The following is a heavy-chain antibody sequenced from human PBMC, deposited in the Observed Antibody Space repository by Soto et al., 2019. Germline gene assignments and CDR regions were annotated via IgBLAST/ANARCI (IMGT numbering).Heavy chain of an antibody. D-gene: IGHD2-21*02. CDR1: GFTFSSYA. Sequence: GGSLRLSCAASGFTFSSYAMHWVRQAPGKGLEWVAVISYDGSNTYYADSVKGRFTISRDNSKNSLYLQANSLRAEDTAMYFCAKLLNGVTALDYWGQGTLVTVSS. CDR3: AKLLNGVTALDY. V-gene: IGHV3-30-3*02. J-gene: IGHJ4*02. CDR2: ISYDGSNT.